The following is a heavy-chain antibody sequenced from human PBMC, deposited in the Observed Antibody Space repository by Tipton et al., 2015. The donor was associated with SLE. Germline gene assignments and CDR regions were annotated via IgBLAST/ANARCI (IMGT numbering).Heavy chain of an antibody. D-gene: IGHD6-19*01. CDR2: IYHSGST. Sequence: TLSLTCAVSGHSISSDYYWGWIRQPPGKGLEWIGNIYHSGSTYYNPSLQSRVTISVDTSTNQFSLKLNSVTAADTAVYYCARVGLVPLYWYFNLWGRGTLVTVSS. J-gene: IGHJ2*01. CDR1: GHSISSDYY. V-gene: IGHV4-38-2*01. CDR3: ARVGLVPLYWYFNL.